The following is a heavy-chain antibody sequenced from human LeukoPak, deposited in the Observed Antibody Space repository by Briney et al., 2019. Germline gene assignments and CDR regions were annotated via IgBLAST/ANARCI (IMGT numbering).Heavy chain of an antibody. D-gene: IGHD6-19*01. J-gene: IGHJ4*02. V-gene: IGHV3-30-3*01. CDR2: ISYDGNDK. CDR3: ARAGGLYSSGWYREYYFDY. CDR1: GFTFSNYA. Sequence: GRSLRLSCAASGFTFSNYAMHWVRQAPGKGLEWVAIISYDGNDKYYTDSVKGRFTISRDKSKNTLYLQMNSLRAEDTAVYYCARAGGLYSSGWYREYYFDYWGQGTLVTVSS.